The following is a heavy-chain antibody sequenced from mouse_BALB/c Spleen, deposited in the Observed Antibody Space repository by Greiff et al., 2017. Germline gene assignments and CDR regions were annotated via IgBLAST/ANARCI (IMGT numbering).Heavy chain of an antibody. Sequence: QGQLQQSGAELVKPGASVKLSCKASGYTFTSYYMYWVKQRPGQGLEWIGEINPSNGGTNFNEKFKSKATLTVDKSSSTAYMQLSSLTSEDSAVYYCTILGGYFDYWGQGTTLTVSS. D-gene: IGHD3-3*01. V-gene: IGHV1S16*01. CDR3: TILGGYFDY. CDR2: INPSNGGT. J-gene: IGHJ2*01. CDR1: GYTFTSYY.